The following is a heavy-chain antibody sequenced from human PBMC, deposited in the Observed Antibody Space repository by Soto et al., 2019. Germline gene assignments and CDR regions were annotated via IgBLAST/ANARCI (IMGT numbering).Heavy chain of an antibody. CDR1: GYTFTSYA. J-gene: IGHJ5*02. Sequence: ASVKVSCKASGYTFTSYAMHWVRQAPGQRLEWMGWINAGNGNTKYSQKFQGRVTITRDTSAGTAYMELSSLRSEDTAVYYCARSGPIVVVPAAMNWFDPWGQGTLVTVSS. CDR2: INAGNGNT. CDR3: ARSGPIVVVPAAMNWFDP. D-gene: IGHD2-2*01. V-gene: IGHV1-3*01.